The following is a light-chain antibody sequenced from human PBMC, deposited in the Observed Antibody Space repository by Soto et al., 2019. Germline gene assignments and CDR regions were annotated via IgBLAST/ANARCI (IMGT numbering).Light chain of an antibody. J-gene: IGKJ1*01. CDR2: GAS. V-gene: IGKV3-20*01. CDR3: HQYGDSPRT. CDR1: QGVSSAF. Sequence: TQSPSTLSASVGDRVTLTCRASQGVSSAFLAWYQQKPGQAPRLLIYGASIRATGIPDRFSGSGSGTDFTLTISRLEPEDFAVYYCHQYGDSPRTFGQGTKV.